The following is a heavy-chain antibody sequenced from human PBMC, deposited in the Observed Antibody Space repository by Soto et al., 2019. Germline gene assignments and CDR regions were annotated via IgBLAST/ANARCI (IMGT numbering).Heavy chain of an antibody. J-gene: IGHJ6*02. Sequence: PSETLSLTCTVSGDSISSGSYFWSWIRQPPGKGLEWIGYIFYRGSTNHNPSLTGRVTFSVDTSKNQFSLRLRSVTAADTAVYYCASSSLYGMDVWGQGTTVTVSS. CDR3: ASSSLYGMDV. CDR2: IFYRGST. V-gene: IGHV4-61*01. CDR1: GDSISSGSYF.